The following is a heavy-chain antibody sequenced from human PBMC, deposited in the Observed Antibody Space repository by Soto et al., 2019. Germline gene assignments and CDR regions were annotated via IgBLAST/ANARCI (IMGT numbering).Heavy chain of an antibody. CDR1: DFSFTSHG. J-gene: IGHJ4*02. Sequence: QIQLVQSGPEVKKPGASMKVSCKAYDFSFTSHGISWVRQAPGQGLEGMGWISLYNGNTKYAQQFQGRVTMTTDTSTSTAYIELRSLRADDTAMYFCAIYHLELFRFDYWGQGTLVTVSS. V-gene: IGHV1-18*04. D-gene: IGHD2-2*01. CDR2: ISLYNGNT. CDR3: AIYHLELFRFDY.